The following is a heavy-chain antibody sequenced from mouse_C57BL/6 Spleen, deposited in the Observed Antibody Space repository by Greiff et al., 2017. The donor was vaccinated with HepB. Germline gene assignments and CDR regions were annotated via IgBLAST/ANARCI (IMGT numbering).Heavy chain of an antibody. D-gene: IGHD1-1*01. Sequence: QVQLQQSGAELARPGASVKLSCKASGYTFTSYGISWVKQRTGQGLEWIGEIYPRSGNTYYNEKFKGKATLTADKSSSTAYMELRSLTSEDSAVYFCARGSVEGAYWGQGTLVTVSA. CDR1: GYTFTSYG. J-gene: IGHJ3*01. V-gene: IGHV1-81*01. CDR2: IYPRSGNT. CDR3: ARGSVEGAY.